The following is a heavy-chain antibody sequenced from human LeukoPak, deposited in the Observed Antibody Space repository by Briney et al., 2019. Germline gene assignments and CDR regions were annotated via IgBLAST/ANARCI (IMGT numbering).Heavy chain of an antibody. CDR2: IYPSDSDT. CDR3: ARHRPGYSGGPYYFDY. CDR1: GCSFTNYW. Sequence: GESLRISCKGSGCSFTNYWIAWVGQMPGKGLEWMGIIYPSDSDTIYSPSFQGQVTISADESINTAFLQWSSLKASDTAMYYCARHRPGYSGGPYYFDYWGQGTLVTVSS. D-gene: IGHD6-19*01. V-gene: IGHV5-51*01. J-gene: IGHJ4*02.